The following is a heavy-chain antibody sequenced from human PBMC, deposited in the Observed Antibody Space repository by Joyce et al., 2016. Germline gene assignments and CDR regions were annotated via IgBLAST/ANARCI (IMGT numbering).Heavy chain of an antibody. V-gene: IGHV4-59*01. D-gene: IGHD4-11*01. Sequence: QVQLQESGPGLVKPSETMSLTCTVSGGSIISYYWRWIRQPPGKGLEWIGYIYYSGSTNSSPSRKSLVTISVDTSKNQFSLKLSSVTAADSAVYYCARLTYSDYGFYFDYWGQGTLVTVSS. CDR2: IYYSGST. J-gene: IGHJ4*02. CDR3: ARLTYSDYGFYFDY. CDR1: GGSIISYY.